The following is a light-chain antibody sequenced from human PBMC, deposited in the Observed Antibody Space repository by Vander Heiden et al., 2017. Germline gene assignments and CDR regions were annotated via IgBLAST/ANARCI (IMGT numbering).Light chain of an antibody. CDR1: QGIRND. V-gene: IGKV1-17*01. Sequence: DIQMTQSASSLSASVGDSVPITCLESQGIRNDLGWYQLKPGKAPKRLIYAASTLQSGVPARFSGSGSGTEFTLTISSLQPEDFATYYCLQLNSYPWTFGQGTKVDIK. CDR3: LQLNSYPWT. CDR2: AAS. J-gene: IGKJ1*01.